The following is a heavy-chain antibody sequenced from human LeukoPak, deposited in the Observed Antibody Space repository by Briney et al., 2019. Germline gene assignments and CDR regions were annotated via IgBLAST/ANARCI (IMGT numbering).Heavy chain of an antibody. Sequence: GGSLRLSCAASGFTSSSYGMHWVRQAPGKGLEWVAFIRYDGSNKYYADSVKGRFTISRDNSKNTLYLQMNSLRAEDTAVYYCAKDLMVYAIQGAFDIWGQGTMVTVSS. CDR3: AKDLMVYAIQGAFDI. D-gene: IGHD2-8*01. CDR2: IRYDGSNK. V-gene: IGHV3-30*02. J-gene: IGHJ3*02. CDR1: GFTSSSYG.